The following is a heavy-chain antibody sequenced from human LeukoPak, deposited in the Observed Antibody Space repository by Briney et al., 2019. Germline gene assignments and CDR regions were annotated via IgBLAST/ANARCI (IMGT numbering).Heavy chain of an antibody. V-gene: IGHV3-7*03. CDR3: AKEGRSLQTY. CDR2: IKEDGTET. Sequence: GGSLRLSCAASGFMFSSNWMSWVRLAPGKGLEWVANIKEDGTETYYVDSVKGRFTISRDNAKNSLYLQMNSLRVEDTAVHYCAKEGRSLQTYWGQGTLVTVSS. CDR1: GFMFSSNW. J-gene: IGHJ4*02. D-gene: IGHD5-24*01.